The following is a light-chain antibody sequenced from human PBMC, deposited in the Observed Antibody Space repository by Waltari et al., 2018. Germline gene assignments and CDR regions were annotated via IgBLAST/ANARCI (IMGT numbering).Light chain of an antibody. J-gene: IGLJ2*01. CDR1: SRDVGTYDL. CDR3: SSYAGGGRVV. Sequence: QSALTQPASVSGPLGQSTTFSCTGTSRDVGTYDLVSWYRQYPGEAPRLMIYEVVKRPSRVSNRFSGSKSGNMASLTISGLQAEDEAHYYCSSYAGGGRVVFGGGTKLTVL. V-gene: IGLV2-23*02. CDR2: EVV.